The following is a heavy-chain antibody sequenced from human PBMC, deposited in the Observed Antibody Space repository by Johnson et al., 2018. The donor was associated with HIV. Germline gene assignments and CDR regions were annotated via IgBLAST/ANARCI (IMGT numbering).Heavy chain of an antibody. Sequence: QVQLVESGGGVVQPGRSLRLSCAASGFTFSSYGMHWVRQAPGKGLEWVAVIWYDGSNKYYPDSVKGRFTISRDNSKNTLYLQMNSLRAEDTAVYYCARSRQVGTPDAFDIWGQGTMVTVSS. CDR3: ARSRQVGTPDAFDI. CDR1: GFTFSSYG. J-gene: IGHJ3*02. CDR2: IWYDGSNK. V-gene: IGHV3-33*01. D-gene: IGHD1-14*01.